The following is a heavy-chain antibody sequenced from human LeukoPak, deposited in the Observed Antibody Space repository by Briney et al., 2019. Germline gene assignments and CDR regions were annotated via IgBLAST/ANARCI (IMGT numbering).Heavy chain of an antibody. CDR3: AKVRESDTSGWYTFDY. CDR2: ISSSGGTR. V-gene: IGHV3-48*03. CDR1: GFTFSAYE. Sequence: GGSLRLSCAASGFTFSAYEMTWVRQAPGKGLEWVSYISSSGGTRYYADSVKGRSTISRDNAKNTLYLQMNSLRAEDTAVYYCAKVRESDTSGWYTFDYWGQGTLVTVSS. D-gene: IGHD6-19*01. J-gene: IGHJ4*02.